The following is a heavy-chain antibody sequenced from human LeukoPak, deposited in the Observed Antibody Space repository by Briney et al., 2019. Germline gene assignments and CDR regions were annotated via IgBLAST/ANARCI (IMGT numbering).Heavy chain of an antibody. CDR3: AKSDRFDP. Sequence: HGESLRLSCAASGFTFSTYWMNWVRQAPGKGLVWVARINSDGSSTTYADSVRGRFTISRDNPKNTLYLQMNSLRAEDTAVYYCAKSDRFDPWGQGTLVTVSS. CDR1: GFTFSTYW. J-gene: IGHJ5*02. CDR2: INSDGSST. V-gene: IGHV3-74*03.